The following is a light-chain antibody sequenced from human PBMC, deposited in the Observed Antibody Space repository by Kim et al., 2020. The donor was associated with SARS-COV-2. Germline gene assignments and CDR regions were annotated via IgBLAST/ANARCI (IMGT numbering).Light chain of an antibody. CDR2: DVT. CDR3: SSYSGSDTWV. CDR1: SRDIGGYNY. Sequence: GQAVTISCTGSSRDIGGYNYVSWFQQHPGKAPKLMIYDVTRWPSGISNRFSGSKSGNTASLTISGLQAEDEADYYCSSYSGSDTWVFGGGTKLTVL. V-gene: IGLV2-14*03. J-gene: IGLJ3*02.